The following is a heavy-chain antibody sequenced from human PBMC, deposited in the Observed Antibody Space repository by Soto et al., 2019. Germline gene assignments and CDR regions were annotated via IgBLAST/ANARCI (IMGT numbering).Heavy chain of an antibody. D-gene: IGHD3-3*01. CDR1: GFTFSSYS. Sequence: GGSLRLSGAASGFTFSSYSMNWVRQAPGKGLEWVSYISSSSSTIYYADSVKGRLTISRDNAKNSLCRKMTSLSGEDQSVYYFARSRTYYDFWGGSAYDYWGQGTLVTVPS. V-gene: IGHV3-48*01. J-gene: IGHJ4*02. CDR2: ISSSSSTI. CDR3: ARSRTYYDFWGGSAYDY.